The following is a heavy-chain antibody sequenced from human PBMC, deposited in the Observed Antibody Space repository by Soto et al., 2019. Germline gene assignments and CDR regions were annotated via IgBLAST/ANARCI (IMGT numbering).Heavy chain of an antibody. Sequence: LSLTCTVSGGSISSGGYYWSWIRQHPGKGLEWIGYIYYSGSTYYNPSLKSRVTISVDTSKNQFSLKLSSVTAADTAVYYCARDLGANNYYYYGMDVWGQGTTVTVSS. J-gene: IGHJ6*02. CDR3: ARDLGANNYYYYGMDV. D-gene: IGHD3-16*01. V-gene: IGHV4-31*03. CDR1: GGSISSGGYY. CDR2: IYYSGST.